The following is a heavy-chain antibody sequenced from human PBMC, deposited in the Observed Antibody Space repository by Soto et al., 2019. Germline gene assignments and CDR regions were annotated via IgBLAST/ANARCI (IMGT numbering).Heavy chain of an antibody. J-gene: IGHJ4*02. Sequence: ASVKVSCKASGYTFTSYGISWVRQAPGQGLEWMGWVSAYNGNTHYAQKLQGRVTITTDTSTSTAYMELRSLRSDDTAVYYCARDRWGGYRHITIFGVVTDRPIFDYWGQGTLVTVSS. D-gene: IGHD3-3*01. CDR1: GYTFTSYG. V-gene: IGHV1-18*01. CDR2: VSAYNGNT. CDR3: ARDRWGGYRHITIFGVVTDRPIFDY.